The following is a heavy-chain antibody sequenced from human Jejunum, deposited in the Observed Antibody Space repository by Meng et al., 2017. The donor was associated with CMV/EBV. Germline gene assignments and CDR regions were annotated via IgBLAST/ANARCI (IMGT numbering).Heavy chain of an antibody. CDR2: INPNNGDT. V-gene: IGHV1-2*02. CDR3: GRGVGSIDPRFDP. J-gene: IGHJ5*02. CDR1: GYSFIDHF. Sequence: SGYSFIDHFMHWVRQAPGQGLEWMGWINPNNGDTSYAQKFQGRVTMTRDKSITTVYMDLNRLTSDDTAFYYCGRGVGSIDPRFDPWGQGTLVTVSS. D-gene: IGHD1-26*01.